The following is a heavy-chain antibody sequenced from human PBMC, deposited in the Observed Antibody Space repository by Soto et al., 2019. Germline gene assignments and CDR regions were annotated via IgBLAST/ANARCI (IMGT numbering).Heavy chain of an antibody. CDR1: GGTFSSYA. V-gene: IGHV1-69*01. D-gene: IGHD6-13*01. J-gene: IGHJ4*02. CDR3: AIDGSSSWYRRFDY. CDR2: IIPIFGTA. Sequence: QVQLVQSGAEVKKPGSSVKVSCTASGGTFSSYAISWVRQAPGQGLERMGGIIPIFGTANYAQKFQGRVTIPAAQSTSTADMELCSLRSEDTAVYYCAIDGSSSWYRRFDYWGQGTLVTVSS.